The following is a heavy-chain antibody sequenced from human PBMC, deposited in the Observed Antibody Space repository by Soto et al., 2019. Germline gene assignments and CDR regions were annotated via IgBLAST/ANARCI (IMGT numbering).Heavy chain of an antibody. J-gene: IGHJ6*02. Sequence: VGSLRLSCAASGFSLSSNVMHWVRQAPGKGLEWVAALWYDGNNKNYAESVKGRFTISRDNSKTTLYLEMNSLRREDTAVYYCARDSYDTTGFYPSMDVWGQGTAVTVSS. CDR2: LWYDGNNK. CDR3: ARDSYDTTGFYPSMDV. CDR1: GFSLSSNV. D-gene: IGHD3-22*01. V-gene: IGHV3-33*01.